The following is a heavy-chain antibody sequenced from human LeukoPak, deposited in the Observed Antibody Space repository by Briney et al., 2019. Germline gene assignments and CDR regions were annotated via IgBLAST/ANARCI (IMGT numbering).Heavy chain of an antibody. CDR3: ARGDVLRLLYPSTRGNWFDP. J-gene: IGHJ5*02. D-gene: IGHD2/OR15-2a*01. CDR2: IYYSGRT. Sequence: PSETLSLTCTVSGGSISSYYWSWIRQPPGKGLEWIGYIYYSGRTKYNPSLKSRVTISVDTSKNQFSLKLSSVTAADTAVYYCARGDVLRLLYPSTRGNWFDPWGQGTLVTVSS. CDR1: GGSISSYY. V-gene: IGHV4-59*12.